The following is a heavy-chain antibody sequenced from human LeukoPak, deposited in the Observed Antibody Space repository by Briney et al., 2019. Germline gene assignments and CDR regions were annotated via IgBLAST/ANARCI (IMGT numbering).Heavy chain of an antibody. CDR3: ARRYGYRYYFDY. Sequence: SETLSLTCSVSGGSISGRRYYWGWIRQPPGRGLEWIGSIHYDGATYYNPSLKSRVTMSVDTSKNQVSLKLRSGTAADTAVYYCARRYGYRYYFDYWGQGTLVTVSS. CDR1: GGSISGRRYY. J-gene: IGHJ4*02. V-gene: IGHV4-39*01. CDR2: IHYDGAT. D-gene: IGHD4-17*01.